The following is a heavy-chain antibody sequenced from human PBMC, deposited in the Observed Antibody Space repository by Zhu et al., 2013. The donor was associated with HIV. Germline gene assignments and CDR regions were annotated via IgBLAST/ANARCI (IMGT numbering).Heavy chain of an antibody. CDR3: ARVHSGDLWNYWYFDL. Sequence: QAQLVQSAAEVKEPGASVKVSCKASGYTFTGYYMHWVRQAPGQGLEWVGWINPNNGVTHYAQSFQGRVTLTRDTSITTVYMDLSRLRSDDTAIYYCARVHSGDLWNYWYFDLWAVAPWSLSPQ. V-gene: IGHV1-2*02. CDR1: GYTFTGYY. D-gene: IGHD3-16*01. J-gene: IGHJ2*01. CDR2: INPNNGVT.